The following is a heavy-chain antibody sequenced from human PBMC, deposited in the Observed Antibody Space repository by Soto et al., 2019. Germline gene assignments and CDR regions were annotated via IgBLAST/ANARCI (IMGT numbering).Heavy chain of an antibody. J-gene: IGHJ6*02. Sequence: ASVKVSCKASGYTFTSYDINWVRQATGQGLEWMGWMNPNSGNTGYAQKFQGRVTMTRNTSISTAYMELSSLRSEDTAVYYCARGHNDSWSGYIPRGGGDYYYYGMDVWGQGTTVTVSS. D-gene: IGHD3-3*01. CDR3: ARGHNDSWSGYIPRGGGDYYYYGMDV. CDR1: GYTFTSYD. CDR2: MNPNSGNT. V-gene: IGHV1-8*01.